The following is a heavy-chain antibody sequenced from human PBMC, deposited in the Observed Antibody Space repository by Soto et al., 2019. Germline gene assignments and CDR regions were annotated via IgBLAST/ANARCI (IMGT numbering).Heavy chain of an antibody. CDR2: IYYSGST. Sequence: QLQLQESGPGLVKPSETLSLTCTVSGGSISSSSYYWGWIRQPPGKGLEWIGSIYYSGSTYYNPSLKSRVTISVDTSKNQFSLKLSSVTAADTAVYYCARSLPTTFIPPRYYYYGMDVWGQGTTVTVSS. V-gene: IGHV4-39*01. D-gene: IGHD2-21*01. J-gene: IGHJ6*02. CDR1: GGSISSSSYY. CDR3: ARSLPTTFIPPRYYYYGMDV.